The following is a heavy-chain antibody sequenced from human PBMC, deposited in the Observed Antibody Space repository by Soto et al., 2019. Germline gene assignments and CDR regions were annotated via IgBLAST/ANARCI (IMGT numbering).Heavy chain of an antibody. Sequence: ASVKVSCKASGYTFTGYYMHWVRQAPGQGLEWMGWINPNSGGTNYAQKFQGWVTMTRDTSISTAYMELSRLRSDDTAVYYCARGRGYCYYYMDVWGKGTTVTVSS. CDR1: GYTFTGYY. J-gene: IGHJ6*03. CDR2: INPNSGGT. CDR3: ARGRGYCYYYMDV. V-gene: IGHV1-2*04.